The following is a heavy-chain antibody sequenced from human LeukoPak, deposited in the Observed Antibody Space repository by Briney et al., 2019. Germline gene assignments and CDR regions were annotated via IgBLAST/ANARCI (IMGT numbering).Heavy chain of an antibody. CDR1: GGSISSGSYY. CDR3: ARHPGTYEYYGMDV. CDR2: IYTSGST. Sequence: SETLSLTCTVSGGSISSGSYYWSWIRQPAGKGLEWIGRIYTSGSTNYNPSLKSRVTISVDTSKNQFSLKLSSVTAADTAVYYCARHPGTYEYYGMDVWGQGTAVTVSS. J-gene: IGHJ6*02. V-gene: IGHV4-61*02. D-gene: IGHD3-10*01.